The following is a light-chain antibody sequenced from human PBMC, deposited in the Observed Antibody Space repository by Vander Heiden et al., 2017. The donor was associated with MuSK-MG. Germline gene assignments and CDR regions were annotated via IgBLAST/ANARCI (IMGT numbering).Light chain of an antibody. CDR2: EDS. CDR1: NIGGKS. J-gene: IGLJ3*02. Sequence: SYVVTQPPSVSVAPGQTARITCGGSNIGGKSVHWYQQKPGQAPVLVVYEDSDRPSGIPERFSGSNSGSTATLTISRVEAGDEADYYCQVWETGSDHVVFGGGTKLTVL. CDR3: QVWETGSDHVV. V-gene: IGLV3-21*02.